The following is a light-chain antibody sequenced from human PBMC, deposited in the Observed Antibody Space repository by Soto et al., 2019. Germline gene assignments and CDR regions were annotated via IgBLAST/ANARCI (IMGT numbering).Light chain of an antibody. Sequence: SYELTQPLSVSVALGQTARITCGANNIGSKNVHWYQQKPGQAPVLVIYRDSNRPSGVPERFSGSNSGNTATLTISRAQAGDEADYYCQVWDSSVVFGGGTKLTVL. CDR1: NIGSKN. CDR3: QVWDSSVV. CDR2: RDS. V-gene: IGLV3-9*01. J-gene: IGLJ2*01.